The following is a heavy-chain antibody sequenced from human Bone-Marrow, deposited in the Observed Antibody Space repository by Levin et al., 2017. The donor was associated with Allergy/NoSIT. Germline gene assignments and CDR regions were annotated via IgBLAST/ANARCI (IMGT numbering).Heavy chain of an antibody. CDR3: ARGTITFGGVIVSGP. D-gene: IGHD3-16*02. CDR1: GGSMKTYY. Sequence: SCTVSGGSMKTYYWTWIRQPPGKGLEWIGYIYYSGNTNYNPSLKSRVTISVDTSKNQFSLELTSVTPADTAVYYCARGTITFGGVIVSGPWGQGTLVTVSS. CDR2: IYYSGNT. V-gene: IGHV4-59*01. J-gene: IGHJ5*02.